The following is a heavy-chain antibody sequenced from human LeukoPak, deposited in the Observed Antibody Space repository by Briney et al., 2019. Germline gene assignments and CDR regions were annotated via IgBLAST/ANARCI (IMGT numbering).Heavy chain of an antibody. Sequence: PSETLSLTCAVYGGSFSGYYWSWIRQPPGKGLEWIGEINHSGSTNYNPSLKSRVTISVDTSKNQFSLKLSSVTAADTAVYYCARRKAGPYYFDYWGQGTLVTVSS. J-gene: IGHJ4*02. V-gene: IGHV4-34*01. CDR2: INHSGST. CDR1: GGSFSGYY. CDR3: ARRKAGPYYFDY.